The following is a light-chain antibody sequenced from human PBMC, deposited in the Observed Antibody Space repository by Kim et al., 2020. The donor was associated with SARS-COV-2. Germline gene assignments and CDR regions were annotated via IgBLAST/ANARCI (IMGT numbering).Light chain of an antibody. CDR1: KLGDKY. CDR3: QAWDSSSWV. CDR2: QDS. V-gene: IGLV3-1*01. J-gene: IGLJ3*02. Sequence: VSVSPGQTASITCSGDKLGDKYACWYQQKPGQSPVLVIYQDSKRPSGIPERFSGSNSGNTATLTISGTQAMDEADYYCQAWDSSSWVFGGGTKLTVL.